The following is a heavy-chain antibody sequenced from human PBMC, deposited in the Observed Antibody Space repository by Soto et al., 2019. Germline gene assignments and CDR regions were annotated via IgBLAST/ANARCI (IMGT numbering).Heavy chain of an antibody. V-gene: IGHV4-59*01. CDR2: IYYSGST. D-gene: IGHD2-8*01. J-gene: IGHJ5*02. Sequence: QVQLRESGPGLVKPSETLSLTCTVSGGSISSYYWSWIRQPPGKGLEWIGYIYYSGSTNYNPSLKSRVTISVDTSKNQFSLKLSSVTAADTAVYYCARAGVSPNWFDPWGQGTLVTVSS. CDR3: ARAGVSPNWFDP. CDR1: GGSISSYY.